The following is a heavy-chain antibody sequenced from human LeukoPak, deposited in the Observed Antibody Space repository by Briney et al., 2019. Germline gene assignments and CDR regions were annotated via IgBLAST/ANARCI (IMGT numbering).Heavy chain of an antibody. CDR2: ISAYNGNT. J-gene: IGHJ4*02. CDR3: ARGDIAAAGPITGDY. Sequence: ASVKVSCKASGYTFTSYGISWVRQAPGQGLEWMGWISAYNGNTNYAQKFQGRVTMTRNTSISTAYMELSSLRSEDTAVYYCARGDIAAAGPITGDYWGQGTLVTVSS. CDR1: GYTFTSYG. D-gene: IGHD6-13*01. V-gene: IGHV1-18*01.